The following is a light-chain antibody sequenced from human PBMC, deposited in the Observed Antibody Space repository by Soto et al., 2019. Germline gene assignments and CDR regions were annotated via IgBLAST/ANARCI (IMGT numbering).Light chain of an antibody. J-gene: IGLJ2*01. CDR1: SSNIGSNT. Sequence: QSVLTQPPSASGTPGQRVTISCSGSSSNIGSNTVNWYQQLPGTAPKLLIYSNNQRPSGVPDRFSGSKYGTSASLAISGLQSEDEADSYCAAWDDSLNGVVFGGGTKLTVL. CDR3: AAWDDSLNGVV. CDR2: SNN. V-gene: IGLV1-44*01.